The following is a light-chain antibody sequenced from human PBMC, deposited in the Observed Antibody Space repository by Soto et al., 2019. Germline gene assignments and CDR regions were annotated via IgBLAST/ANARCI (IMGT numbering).Light chain of an antibody. CDR1: QSVGSN. J-gene: IGKJ1*01. V-gene: IGKV3-15*01. CDR3: QQYNNWPRT. CDR2: GAS. Sequence: KVMRQSAATLSVYPGERVTLSCRASQSVGSNLAWYQQKPGQAPRLLIYGASTRATGIPARFSGSGSGTEFTLTISSLQSEDIAVYYCQQYNNWPRTFGQGTKVDIK.